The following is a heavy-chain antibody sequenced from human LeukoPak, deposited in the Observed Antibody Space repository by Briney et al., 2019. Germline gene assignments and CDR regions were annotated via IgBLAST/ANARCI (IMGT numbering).Heavy chain of an antibody. V-gene: IGHV3-53*01. CDR3: ARDKEEAFDI. CDR2: IYSGGST. CDR1: GFTFSSYA. Sequence: GGSLRLSCAASGFTFSSYAMSWVRQAPGKGLEWVSVIYSGGSTYYADSVKGRFTISRDNSKNTLYLQMNSLRAEDTAVYYCARDKEEAFDIWGQGTMVTVSS. J-gene: IGHJ3*02.